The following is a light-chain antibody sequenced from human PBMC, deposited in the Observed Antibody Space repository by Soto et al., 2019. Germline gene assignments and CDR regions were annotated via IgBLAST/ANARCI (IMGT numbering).Light chain of an antibody. CDR1: SSNIGAGYD. CDR2: GNS. V-gene: IGLV1-40*01. J-gene: IGLJ2*01. CDR3: QSYDSSVSKVV. Sequence: QSVLTQPPSVSGAPGQRVTISCTGSSSNIGAGYDVHWYQQLPETAPKLLIYGNSNRPSGVPDRFSGSKSGTSASLAITGLQAEDEADYYCQSYDSSVSKVVFGGGTKVTVL.